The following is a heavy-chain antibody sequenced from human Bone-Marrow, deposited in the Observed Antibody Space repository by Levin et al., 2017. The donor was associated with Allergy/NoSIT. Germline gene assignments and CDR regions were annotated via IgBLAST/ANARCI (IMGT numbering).Heavy chain of an antibody. Sequence: GESLKISCAASGFTFSSYALHWVRQAPGEGLEWVSVIGGSGDITHYADSVKGRFTISRDNSKNTLYLYMNSLRADDTAVYYCVKEDGTYGDYWGQGTLVTVSS. CDR1: GFTFSSYA. CDR3: VKEDGTYGDY. CDR2: IGGSGDIT. V-gene: IGHV3-23*01. D-gene: IGHD1-26*01. J-gene: IGHJ4*02.